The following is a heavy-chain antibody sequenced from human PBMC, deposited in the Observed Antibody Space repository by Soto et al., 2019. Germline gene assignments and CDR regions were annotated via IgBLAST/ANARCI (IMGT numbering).Heavy chain of an antibody. J-gene: IGHJ6*02. CDR1: GFTFDTYV. D-gene: IGHD1-1*01. CDR3: ARVTPGNNLYYFSGLDV. CDR2: ISYEGSNT. V-gene: IGHV3-30-3*01. Sequence: QVHLVESGGGFPRPGRSLSLSGVASGFTFDTYVFNWFRQPPGKGLQWVALISYEGSNTYYADSVRGRFTISRDNSKNTLYLQINALRPEDTGVYYCARVTPGNNLYYFSGLDVWGQGTSVTVSS.